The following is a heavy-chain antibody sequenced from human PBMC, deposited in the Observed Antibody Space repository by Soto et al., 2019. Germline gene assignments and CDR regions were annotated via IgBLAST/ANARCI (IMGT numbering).Heavy chain of an antibody. CDR2: IYPGDSDT. J-gene: IGHJ5*02. Sequence: GESLKISCKGSGYSFTSYWIGWVRQMPGKGLEWMGIIYPGDSDTRYSPSFQGQVTISADKSISTAYLQWSSLKASDTAMYYCARHIRDYYHSSGYPAWFDPWGQGTLVTVSS. CDR1: GYSFTSYW. V-gene: IGHV5-51*01. D-gene: IGHD3-22*01. CDR3: ARHIRDYYHSSGYPAWFDP.